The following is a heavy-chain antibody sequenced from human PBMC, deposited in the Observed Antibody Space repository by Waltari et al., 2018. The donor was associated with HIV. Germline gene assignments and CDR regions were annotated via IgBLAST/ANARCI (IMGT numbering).Heavy chain of an antibody. V-gene: IGHV1-3*01. D-gene: IGHD3-10*01. Sequence: QVQLVQSGAEVKKPGASVKVSCKASGYTFTSYAMHWVRQAPGQRLEWMGWINAGNGNTKYSQKFQGRVTITRDTSASTAYMELSSLRSEDTAVYYCARDMVQGVIRGGAYNWFDPWGQGTLVTVSS. CDR3: ARDMVQGVIRGGAYNWFDP. J-gene: IGHJ5*02. CDR2: INAGNGNT. CDR1: GYTFTSYA.